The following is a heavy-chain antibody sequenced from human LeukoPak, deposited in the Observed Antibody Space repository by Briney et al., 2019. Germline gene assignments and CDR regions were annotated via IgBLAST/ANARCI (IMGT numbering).Heavy chain of an antibody. CDR3: ARNSRFMDYYYGMDV. J-gene: IGHJ6*02. Sequence: PSETLSLTCTVSGGSISSYYWSWIRQPPGKGLEWIGYIYYSGSTNYNPSLKSRVTISVDTSKNQFSLKLSSVTAADTAVYYCARNSRFMDYYYGMDVWGQGTTVTVSS. CDR2: IYYSGST. D-gene: IGHD3-3*01. CDR1: GGSISSYY. V-gene: IGHV4-59*08.